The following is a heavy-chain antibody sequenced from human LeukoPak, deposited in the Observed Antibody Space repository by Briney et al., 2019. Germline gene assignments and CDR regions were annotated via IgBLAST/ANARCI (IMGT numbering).Heavy chain of an antibody. D-gene: IGHD1-26*01. CDR3: AKGNSGSYLMHFDY. Sequence: GGSLRLPCAASGFTFSSYAMSWVRQAPGKGLEWVSGFSASGGSTYYADSVKGRFTISRDNSKNTLYLQMNSLRAEDTAVYYCAKGNSGSYLMHFDYWGQGTLVTVSS. CDR2: FSASGGST. J-gene: IGHJ4*02. CDR1: GFTFSSYA. V-gene: IGHV3-23*01.